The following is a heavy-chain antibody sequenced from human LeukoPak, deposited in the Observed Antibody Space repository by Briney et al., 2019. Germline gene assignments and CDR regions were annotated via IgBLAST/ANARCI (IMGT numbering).Heavy chain of an antibody. CDR3: ARGQGATVPQVGKNWFDP. V-gene: IGHV4-34*01. J-gene: IGHJ5*02. CDR2: VNESGGT. CDR1: IDSFSNYH. D-gene: IGHD1-26*01. Sequence: PSETLSLTCAVYIDSFSNYHWNWIRQTPAKGMEWIGEVNESGGTNISPSLRSRVILSVDTSKNQLSLKLISVTVADTAIYYCARGQGATVPQVGKNWFDPWGQGTLVTVSS.